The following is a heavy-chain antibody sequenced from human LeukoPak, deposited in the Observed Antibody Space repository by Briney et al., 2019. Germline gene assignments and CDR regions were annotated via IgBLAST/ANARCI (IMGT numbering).Heavy chain of an antibody. D-gene: IGHD1-26*01. CDR3: AREGLIVGADDAFDI. J-gene: IGHJ3*02. CDR2: IYYSGST. V-gene: IGHV4-59*01. CDR1: GGSISSYY. Sequence: SETLSLTCTVSGGSISSYYWSWIRQPPGKGLEWIGYIYYSGSTNYNPSLKSRVTISVDTSKNQFSLKLSSVTAADTAVYYCAREGLIVGADDAFDIWGQGTMVTVSS.